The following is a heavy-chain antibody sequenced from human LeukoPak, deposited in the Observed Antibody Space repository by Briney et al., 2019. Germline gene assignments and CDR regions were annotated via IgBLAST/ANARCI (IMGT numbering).Heavy chain of an antibody. D-gene: IGHD3-22*01. J-gene: IGHJ4*02. CDR3: AREPYDSSAYYFDY. CDR2: ISSSSSYI. V-gene: IGHV3-21*01. Sequence: GGSLRLSCAASGFTFSSYSMNWVRQAPGKGLEWASSISSSSSYIYYADSVKGRFTISRDNAKNSLYLQMNSLRAEDTAVYYCAREPYDSSAYYFDYWGQGTLVTVSS. CDR1: GFTFSSYS.